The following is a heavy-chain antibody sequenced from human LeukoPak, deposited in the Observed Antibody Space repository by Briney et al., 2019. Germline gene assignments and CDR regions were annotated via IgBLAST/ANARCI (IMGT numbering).Heavy chain of an antibody. CDR3: ARDRARIGSSAWYDNWFDP. D-gene: IGHD6-13*01. Sequence: SETLSLTCTVSGGSISSSSYYWGWIRQPPGKGLEWIGSIYYSGSTYYNPSLKSRVTISVDTSKNQFSLKLSSVTAADTAVYYCARDRARIGSSAWYDNWFDPWGQGTLVTVSS. J-gene: IGHJ5*02. CDR2: IYYSGST. V-gene: IGHV4-39*07. CDR1: GGSISSSSYY.